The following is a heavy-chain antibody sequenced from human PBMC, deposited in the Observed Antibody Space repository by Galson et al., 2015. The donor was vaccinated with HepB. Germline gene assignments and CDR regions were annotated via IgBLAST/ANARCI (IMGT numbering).Heavy chain of an antibody. Sequence: SLRLSCAASGFTFSYAWMSWVRQAPGKGLEWVGRIKSNVAGGTTDYAAPVKGRFAISRDDSKNTLYLQMNSLEIEDTAVYFCAWEYPGSGSSWGQGTLVTVSS. CDR3: AWEYPGSGSS. V-gene: IGHV3-15*01. J-gene: IGHJ5*02. CDR1: GFTFSYAW. CDR2: IKSNVAGGTT. D-gene: IGHD3-10*01.